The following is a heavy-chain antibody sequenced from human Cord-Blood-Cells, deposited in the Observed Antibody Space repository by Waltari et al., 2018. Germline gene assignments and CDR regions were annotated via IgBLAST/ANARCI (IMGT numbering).Heavy chain of an antibody. Sequence: QVQLVQSGAEVKKPGASVKVSCKASGYTFTSYDINWVRQATGQGLEWMGWMNPNSGNTGYAQKFHGRVTITRNTSISTSYMELSSLRSDDTAMYYCARMPTNSSSGGYWGQGTLVTVSS. CDR2: MNPNSGNT. CDR3: ARMPTNSSSGGY. J-gene: IGHJ4*02. CDR1: GYTFTSYD. D-gene: IGHD6-6*01. V-gene: IGHV1-8*01.